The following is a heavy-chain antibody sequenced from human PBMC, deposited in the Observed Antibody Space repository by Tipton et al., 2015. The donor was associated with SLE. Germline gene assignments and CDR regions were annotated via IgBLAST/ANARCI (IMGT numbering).Heavy chain of an antibody. J-gene: IGHJ4*02. CDR3: ARGGGSHYFDY. D-gene: IGHD3-16*01. CDR2: IYYSGST. Sequence: TLSLTCTVSGGSISTYYWSWIRQPPGKGLEWIGYIYYSGSTNYNPSLKSRVTISVDTSKNQFSLKLSSVTAADTAVYYCARGGGSHYFDYWGQGTLVTVSS. V-gene: IGHV4-59*12. CDR1: GGSISTYY.